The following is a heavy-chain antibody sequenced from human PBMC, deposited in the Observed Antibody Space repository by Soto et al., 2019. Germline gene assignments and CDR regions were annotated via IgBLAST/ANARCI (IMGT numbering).Heavy chain of an antibody. CDR2: IYSGGST. V-gene: IGHV3-66*01. J-gene: IGHJ4*02. Sequence: GSLRLSCAASGFTVSSNYMSWVRQAPGKGLEWVSVIYSGGSTYYADSVKGRFTISRDNSKNTLYLQMNSLRAEDTAVYYCARAGSGYSSGWAHSWGQGTLVTVSS. CDR1: GFTVSSNY. CDR3: ARAGSGYSSGWAHS. D-gene: IGHD6-19*01.